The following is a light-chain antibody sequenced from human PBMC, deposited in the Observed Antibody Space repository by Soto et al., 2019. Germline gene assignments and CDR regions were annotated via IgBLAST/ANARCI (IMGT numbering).Light chain of an antibody. CDR2: GAS. CDR3: HQYGSSPST. V-gene: IGKV3-20*01. CDR1: QSVSSSF. Sequence: EIVLMQSPGTLSLSPGERATLSFSSSQSVSSSFLAWYQQKPGQAPRLLIYGASSRATGIPDRFSGSGSGTDFTLTISRLEPEDFAVYYCHQYGSSPSTFGQGTKVDIK. J-gene: IGKJ1*01.